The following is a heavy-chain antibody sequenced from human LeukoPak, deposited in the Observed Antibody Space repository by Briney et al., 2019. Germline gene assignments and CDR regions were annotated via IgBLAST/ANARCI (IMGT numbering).Heavy chain of an antibody. CDR3: ARHSLDSGSFLLFDY. J-gene: IGHJ4*02. V-gene: IGHV4-61*01. CDR1: GVSISSGSYY. CDR2: IYYSGST. Sequence: SETLSLTCTVSGVSISSGSYYWSWIRQPPGKGLEWIGYIYYSGSTNYNPSLKSRVTISVDTSKNQFSLKLSSVTAADTAVYYCARHSLDSGSFLLFDYWGQGTLVTVSS. D-gene: IGHD1-26*01.